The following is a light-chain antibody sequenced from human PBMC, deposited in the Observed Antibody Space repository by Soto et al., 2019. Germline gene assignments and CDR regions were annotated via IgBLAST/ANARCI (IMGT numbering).Light chain of an antibody. J-gene: IGLJ1*01. Sequence: QSVLTQPASVSGSPGQSITISCTGTSSDVGGYNFVSWYQHHPGKAPKLIIYDVSNRPSGVSNRFSGSKSGNTASLTISGLQAEDAADYYCTSYTTSFTYVFGTGTKVTVL. CDR1: SSDVGGYNF. V-gene: IGLV2-14*03. CDR3: TSYTTSFTYV. CDR2: DVS.